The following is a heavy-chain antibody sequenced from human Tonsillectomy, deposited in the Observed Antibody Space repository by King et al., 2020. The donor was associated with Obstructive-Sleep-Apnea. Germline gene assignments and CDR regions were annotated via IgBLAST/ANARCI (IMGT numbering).Heavy chain of an antibody. D-gene: IGHD6-13*01. CDR1: GFSFSSYA. J-gene: IGHJ6*02. V-gene: IGHV3-23*04. Sequence: VQLVESGGGLVQPGGSLRLSCAASGFSFSSYAMSWVRQAPGKGLEWVSAISGSGGSTYDADSVKGRFTISRDNSKNTLYVQMNSLRAEDTAVYYCAKFPGAAAGDTNGMDVWGQGTTVTVSS. CDR2: ISGSGGST. CDR3: AKFPGAAAGDTNGMDV.